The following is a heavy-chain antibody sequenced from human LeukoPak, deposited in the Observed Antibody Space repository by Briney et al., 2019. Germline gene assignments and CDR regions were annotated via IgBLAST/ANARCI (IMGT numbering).Heavy chain of an antibody. CDR3: ARGPSTYYDFWSGYCLGCYYYMDV. V-gene: IGHV4-59*11. J-gene: IGHJ6*03. D-gene: IGHD3-3*01. CDR1: GGSISSHY. CDR2: IYYGGST. Sequence: SETLSLTCTVSGGSISSHYWSWIRQPPGKGLEWIGYIYYGGSTNYNPSLKSRVTISVDTSKNQFSLKLSSVTAADTAVYYCARGPSTYYDFWSGYCLGCYYYMDVWGKGTTVTVSS.